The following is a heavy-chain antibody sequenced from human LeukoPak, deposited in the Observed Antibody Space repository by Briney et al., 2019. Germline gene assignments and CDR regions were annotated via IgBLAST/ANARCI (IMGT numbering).Heavy chain of an antibody. J-gene: IGHJ6*02. CDR1: VGSFSGYY. D-gene: IGHD6-13*01. V-gene: IGHV4-34*01. CDR2: INHSGST. Sequence: SETLPLTCAVYVGSFSGYYWSWIRQPPGKGLEWIGEINHSGSTNYNPSLKSRVTISVDTSKNQFSLKLSSVTAADTAVYYCARVGPSSSWYFPYYYYGMDVWGQGTTVTVSS. CDR3: ARVGPSSSWYFPYYYYGMDV.